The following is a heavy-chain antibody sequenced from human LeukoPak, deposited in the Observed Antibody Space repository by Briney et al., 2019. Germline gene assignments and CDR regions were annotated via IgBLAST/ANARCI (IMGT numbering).Heavy chain of an antibody. CDR1: GFTFSSYG. CDR2: ISSSSSYI. D-gene: IGHD2-2*01. Sequence: GGSLRLSCAASGFTFSSYGMNWVRQAPGKGLEWVSSISSSSSYIYYADSVKGRFTISRDNAKNSLYLQMNSLRAEDTAVYYCARDVGDIVVVPAAFFDYWGQGTLVTVSS. J-gene: IGHJ4*02. CDR3: ARDVGDIVVVPAAFFDY. V-gene: IGHV3-21*01.